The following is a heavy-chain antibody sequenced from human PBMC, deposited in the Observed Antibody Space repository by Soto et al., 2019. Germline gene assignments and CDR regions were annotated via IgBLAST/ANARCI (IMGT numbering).Heavy chain of an antibody. D-gene: IGHD2-2*01. CDR1: GGTFGSDA. CDR3: ARSQGSSTSLEIYYYYYYGMDV. CDR2: IIPIPGTA. J-gene: IGHJ6*02. V-gene: IGHV1-69*01. Sequence: QVQLVQSGAEVKKPGSSVKVSCKASGGTFGSDAISWVRHAPGQGLEWLGGIIPIPGTANYAQKFQGRVTIAADESTSTAYMELSSLRSEDTAVYYCARSQGSSTSLEIYYYYYYGMDVWGQGTTVTVSS.